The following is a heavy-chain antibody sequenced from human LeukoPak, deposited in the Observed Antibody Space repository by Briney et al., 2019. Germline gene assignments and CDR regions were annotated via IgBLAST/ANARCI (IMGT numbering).Heavy chain of an antibody. Sequence: GESLKISCKGSGYSFTSYWIGWVRQMPGKGLEWMGIIYPGDSDTRYSPSFQGQVTISADKSISTAYLQWSSLKASDTAMYYCARHLVPSITMVRGVPYYYYGMDVWGQGTTVTVSS. CDR2: IYPGDSDT. CDR3: ARHLVPSITMVRGVPYYYYGMDV. CDR1: GYSFTSYW. D-gene: IGHD3-10*01. V-gene: IGHV5-51*01. J-gene: IGHJ6*02.